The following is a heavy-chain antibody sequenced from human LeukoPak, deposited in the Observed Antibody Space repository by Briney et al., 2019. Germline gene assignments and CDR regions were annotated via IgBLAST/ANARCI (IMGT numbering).Heavy chain of an antibody. CDR1: GFTFSSDA. CDR2: ISGSGGST. V-gene: IGHV3-23*01. D-gene: IGHD3-10*01. Sequence: GGSLRLSCAASGFTFSSDAMSWVRQAPGKGLEWVSAISGSGGSTYYADSVKGRFTISRDNSKNTLYLQMTSLRAEDTALYYCAKVVVRGVTSYFDYWGQGTLVTVSS. CDR3: AKVVVRGVTSYFDY. J-gene: IGHJ4*02.